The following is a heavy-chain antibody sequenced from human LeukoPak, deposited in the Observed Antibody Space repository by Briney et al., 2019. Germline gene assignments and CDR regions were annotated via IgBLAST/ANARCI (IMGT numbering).Heavy chain of an antibody. V-gene: IGHV4-59*01. CDR2: IYYSGST. CDR3: ARSNSWYSDDAFDI. D-gene: IGHD6-13*01. Sequence: SETLSLTCTVSGGSISSYYWSWIRQPPGKGLEWIGYIYYSGSTNYNPSLKSRVTISVDTSKNQFSLKLSSVTAADTAVYYCARSNSWYSDDAFDIWGQGTMVTVSS. CDR1: GGSISSYY. J-gene: IGHJ3*02.